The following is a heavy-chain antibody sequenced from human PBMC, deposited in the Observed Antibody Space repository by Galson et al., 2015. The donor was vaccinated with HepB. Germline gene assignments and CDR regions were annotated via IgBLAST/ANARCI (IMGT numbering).Heavy chain of an antibody. CDR3: ARRYYDSSGYYYFYY. CDR2: ISDDGTKK. Sequence: SLRLSCAASGFTFRSYSMHWVRQAPGKGLEWVALISDDGTKKYYVDSVKGRFTISRDNSKNTLFLQMNSLRAEDSATYYCARRYYDSSGYYYFYYWGQGTLVTVSS. J-gene: IGHJ4*02. D-gene: IGHD3-22*01. CDR1: GFTFRSYS. V-gene: IGHV3-30-3*01.